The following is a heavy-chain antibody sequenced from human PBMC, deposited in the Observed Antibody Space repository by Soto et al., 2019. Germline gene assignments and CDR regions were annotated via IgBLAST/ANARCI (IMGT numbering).Heavy chain of an antibody. J-gene: IGHJ3*02. CDR1: GYTFTSYG. CDR3: ARVGAYYYDSSGSQGAFDI. CDR2: ISAYNGNT. Sequence: ASVKVSCKASGYTFTSYGISWVRQAPGQGLEWMGWISAYNGNTNYAQKLQGRVTMTTDTSTSTAYMELRSLRSDDTAVYYCARVGAYYYDSSGSQGAFDIWGKGTMVTVSS. D-gene: IGHD3-22*01. V-gene: IGHV1-18*01.